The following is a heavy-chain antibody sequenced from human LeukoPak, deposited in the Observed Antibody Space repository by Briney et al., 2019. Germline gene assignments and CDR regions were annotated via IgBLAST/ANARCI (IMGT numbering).Heavy chain of an antibody. J-gene: IGHJ4*02. CDR1: GFAFSSYA. V-gene: IGHV3-23*01. CDR2: IIASGGST. Sequence: GGSLRVSCAASGFAFSSYAMSWVRQAGVNGLEWVSAIIASGGSTYYADSVKGRFTISRDNSKNTLFLQMPSLRAEDTAVYYCAKSNSFDYWGQGTLVTV. CDR3: AKSNSFDY.